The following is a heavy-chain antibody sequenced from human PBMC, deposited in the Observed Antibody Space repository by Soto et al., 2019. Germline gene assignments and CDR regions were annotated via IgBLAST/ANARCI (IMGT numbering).Heavy chain of an antibody. CDR1: GGSVSSGSYY. CDR2: IYYSGST. D-gene: IGHD2-15*01. Sequence: SETLSLTCTVSGGSVSSGSYYWSWIRQPPGKGLEWIGYIYYSGSTNYNPSLKSRVTISVDTSKNQFSLKLSSVTAADTAVYYCARAVVAATYYYYGMDVWGQGTTVTVSS. V-gene: IGHV4-61*01. J-gene: IGHJ6*02. CDR3: ARAVVAATYYYYGMDV.